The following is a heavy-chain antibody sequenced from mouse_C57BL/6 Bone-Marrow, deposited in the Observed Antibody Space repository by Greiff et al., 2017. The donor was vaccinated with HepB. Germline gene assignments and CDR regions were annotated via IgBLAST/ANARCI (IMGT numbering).Heavy chain of an antibody. CDR2: IHPNSGST. V-gene: IGHV1-64*01. Sequence: QVQLQQSGAELVKPGASVKLSCKASGYTFTSYWMHWVKQRPGQGLEWIGMIHPNSGSTNYNEKFKSKATLTVDKSSSTAYMQLSSLTSEDSAVYYCARPYDYDDDYWGQGTTLTVSS. J-gene: IGHJ2*01. D-gene: IGHD2-4*01. CDR3: ARPYDYDDDY. CDR1: GYTFTSYW.